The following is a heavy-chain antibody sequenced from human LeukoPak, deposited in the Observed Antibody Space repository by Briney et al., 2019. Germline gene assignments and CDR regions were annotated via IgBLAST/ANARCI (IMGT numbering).Heavy chain of an antibody. V-gene: IGHV3-21*01. CDR3: ARGGYCSGGSCHSFTDY. Sequence: GGSLRLSCAASGFTFTTYAMIWVRQAPGKGLEWVSSIRSSSSDIYYADSVKGRFTISRDNAKNSLYLQMNSLRAEDTAAYYCARGGYCSGGSCHSFTDYWGQGTLVTVSS. D-gene: IGHD2-15*01. CDR1: GFTFTTYA. CDR2: IRSSSSDI. J-gene: IGHJ4*02.